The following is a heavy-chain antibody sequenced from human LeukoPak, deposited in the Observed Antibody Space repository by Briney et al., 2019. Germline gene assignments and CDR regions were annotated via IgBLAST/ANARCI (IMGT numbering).Heavy chain of an antibody. V-gene: IGHV3-21*01. Sequence: GGALRLSCAASGFTFSSYSMNWVRQAPGKGLEWVSSISTSSYRYYADSVKGRFTISRDNAKNSLSQQMNSLRAEDTAVYYCARHVLGGYDILTGYLDYWGQGTLVTVSS. CDR2: ISTSSYR. CDR3: ARHVLGGYDILTGYLDY. CDR1: GFTFSSYS. J-gene: IGHJ4*02. D-gene: IGHD3-9*01.